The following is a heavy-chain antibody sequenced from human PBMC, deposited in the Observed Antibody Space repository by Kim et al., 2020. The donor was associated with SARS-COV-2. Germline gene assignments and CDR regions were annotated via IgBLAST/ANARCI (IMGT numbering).Heavy chain of an antibody. J-gene: IGHJ6*01. Sequence: SETLSLTCTVYGGSISSYCYYWSRQRQQPGQGLDWEGNNYYSANTNYNPSLKSRVTISAATNKNQLSLNLSSVTAAATAVYYCPKASTLFCFWAQVAYY. V-gene: IGHV4-31*03. CDR2: NYYSANT. CDR1: GGSISSYCYY. D-gene: IGHD3-9*01. CDR3: PKASTLFCFWAQVAYY.